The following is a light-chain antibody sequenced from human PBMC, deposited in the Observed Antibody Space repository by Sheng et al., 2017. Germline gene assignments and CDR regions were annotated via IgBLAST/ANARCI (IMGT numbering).Light chain of an antibody. V-gene: IGKV1-39*01. Sequence: DIQMTQSPSYLSASVGDRVTITCRASQSVSTYLNWYQQRPGKAPQLLIYSASSLQSGVPSRFSGSGSGTDFTLTISSLQPKDFATYYCQQSFSTPRTFGQGTKVE. J-gene: IGKJ1*01. CDR3: QQSFSTPRT. CDR1: QSVSTY. CDR2: SAS.